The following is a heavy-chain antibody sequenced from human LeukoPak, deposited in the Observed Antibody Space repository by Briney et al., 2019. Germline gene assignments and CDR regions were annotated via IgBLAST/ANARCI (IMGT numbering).Heavy chain of an antibody. CDR3: ARDFIGRYWYFDL. J-gene: IGHJ2*01. Sequence: TSETLSLTCTVSGDSISTSNSYWGWIRQPPGKGLEWIGSIYYSGNTYYNASLKSRVTISVDTSKNQFSLKLSSVTAADTAVYYCARDFIGRYWYFDLWGRGTLVTISS. V-gene: IGHV4-39*07. D-gene: IGHD3-16*02. CDR1: GDSISTSNSY. CDR2: IYYSGNT.